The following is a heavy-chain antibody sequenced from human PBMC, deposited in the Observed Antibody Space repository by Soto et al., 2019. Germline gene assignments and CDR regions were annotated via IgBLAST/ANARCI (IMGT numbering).Heavy chain of an antibody. CDR2: ISSSGST. J-gene: IGHJ4*02. D-gene: IGHD6-13*01. CDR3: ARGTSWQLPFDY. CDR1: SDSISSYY. Sequence: ASETLSLTCTVSSDSISSYYWSWIRQPPGKRLEGIGYISSSGSTDYNPSLKSRVTISGDTSKNQFSLKVSSVTAADTAVYYCARGTSWQLPFDYWGRGTLVTVSS. V-gene: IGHV4-59*01.